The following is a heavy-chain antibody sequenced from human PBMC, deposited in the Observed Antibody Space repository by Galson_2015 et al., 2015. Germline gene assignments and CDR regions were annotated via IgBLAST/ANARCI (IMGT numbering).Heavy chain of an antibody. V-gene: IGHV3-23*01. J-gene: IGHJ6*02. Sequence: SLRLSCAASGFTFSSYAMSWVRQAPGKGLEWVSAISGSGGSTYYADSVKGRFTISRDNSKNTLYLQMNSLRAEDTAVYYCAKDNQGYSSGWKGMDVWGQGTTVTVSS. CDR1: GFTFSSYA. CDR2: ISGSGGST. D-gene: IGHD6-19*01. CDR3: AKDNQGYSSGWKGMDV.